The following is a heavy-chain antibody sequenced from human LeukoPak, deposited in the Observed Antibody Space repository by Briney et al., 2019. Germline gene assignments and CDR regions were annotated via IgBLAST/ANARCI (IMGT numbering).Heavy chain of an antibody. Sequence: GGSLRLSCAASGFTFSSYWMSWVRQAPGKGLEWVGNIKEDGSEKYYADSLKGRFTISRDNAKNSLYLQMNSLRAEDTAVFYCARGQGYESYYYMDVWGKGTTVSVSS. CDR2: IKEDGSEK. D-gene: IGHD2-2*01. V-gene: IGHV3-7*01. CDR3: ARGQGYESYYYMDV. J-gene: IGHJ6*03. CDR1: GFTFSSYW.